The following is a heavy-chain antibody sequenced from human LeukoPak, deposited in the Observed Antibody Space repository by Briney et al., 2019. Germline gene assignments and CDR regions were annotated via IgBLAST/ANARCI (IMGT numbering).Heavy chain of an antibody. J-gene: IGHJ4*02. D-gene: IGHD5-18*01. V-gene: IGHV4-31*03. Sequence: SETLSLTCTVSAGSISSGGYYWSWIRQHPGKGLEWIGYIYYSGSTYYNPSLKSRVTISVDTSKNQFSLKLSSVTAADTAVYYCARDRSSYGYYYFDYWGQGTLVTVSS. CDR3: ARDRSSYGYYYFDY. CDR1: AGSISSGGYY. CDR2: IYYSGST.